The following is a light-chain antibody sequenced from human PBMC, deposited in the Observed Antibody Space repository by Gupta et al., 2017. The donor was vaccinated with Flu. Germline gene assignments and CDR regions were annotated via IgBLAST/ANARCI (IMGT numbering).Light chain of an antibody. Sequence: ELVLTQSPATLSLSPGERATLSCRASQSVSSYLAWYQQKPGQAPRLLIDGASNRATGIPARFSGSGSGTDFTLTSSSLEPEDFAVYYCQQRSNWPLTFGGGTKVEIK. CDR1: QSVSSY. CDR2: GAS. CDR3: QQRSNWPLT. J-gene: IGKJ4*01. V-gene: IGKV3-11*01.